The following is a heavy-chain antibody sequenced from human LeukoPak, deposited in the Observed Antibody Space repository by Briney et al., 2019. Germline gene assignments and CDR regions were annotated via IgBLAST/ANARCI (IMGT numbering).Heavy chain of an antibody. D-gene: IGHD3-22*01. CDR2: ISYDGSNK. CDR3: ARDWNTDYYDSSGYDY. V-gene: IGHV3-30-3*01. CDR1: GFTFSSYA. Sequence: PGRSLRLSCAASGFTFSSYAMHWVRQAPGKGLEWVAVISYDGSNKYYADSVKGRFTISRDSSKNTLYLQMNSLRAEDTAVYYCARDWNTDYYDSSGYDYWGQGTLVTVSS. J-gene: IGHJ4*02.